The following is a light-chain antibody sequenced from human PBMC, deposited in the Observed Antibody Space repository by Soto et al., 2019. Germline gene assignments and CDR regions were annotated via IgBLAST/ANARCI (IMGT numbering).Light chain of an antibody. CDR1: QSISSY. Sequence: DFQMTQSPSSLSASVGDRVTITCRASQSISSYLNCSQQKPGKAPKLLIYAASSLQSGVPSRFSSSVSGTDFTLTISSLQPEYFATYYCQQSYCTPRTFGQGTKVEIK. J-gene: IGKJ1*01. CDR2: AAS. V-gene: IGKV1-39*01. CDR3: QQSYCTPRT.